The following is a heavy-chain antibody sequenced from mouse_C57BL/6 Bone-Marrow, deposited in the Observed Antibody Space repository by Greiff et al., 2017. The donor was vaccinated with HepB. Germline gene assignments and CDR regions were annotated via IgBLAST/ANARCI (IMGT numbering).Heavy chain of an antibody. CDR2: ISSGGSYT. CDR3: ARHGLLYYFDY. D-gene: IGHD3-1*01. Sequence: EVKVVESGGDLVKPGGSLKLSCAASGFTFSSYGMSWVRQTPDKRLEWVATISSGGSYTYYPDSVKGRFTISRDNAKNTLYLQMSSLKSEDTAMYYCARHGLLYYFDYWGQGTTLTVSS. J-gene: IGHJ2*01. CDR1: GFTFSSYG. V-gene: IGHV5-6*01.